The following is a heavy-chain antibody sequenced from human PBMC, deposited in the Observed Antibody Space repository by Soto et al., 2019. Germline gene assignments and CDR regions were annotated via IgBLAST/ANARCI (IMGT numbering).Heavy chain of an antibody. CDR2: INAGNGNT. CDR3: ARDYYYDSSGYYFDY. CDR1: GYTFTSYA. J-gene: IGHJ4*02. Sequence: ASVKDSCKASGYTFTSYAMHWVRQAPGQRLEWMGWINAGNGNTKYSQKFQGRVTITRDTSASTAYMELSSLRSEDTAVYYCARDYYYDSSGYYFDYWGQGPLVTVSS. V-gene: IGHV1-3*01. D-gene: IGHD3-22*01.